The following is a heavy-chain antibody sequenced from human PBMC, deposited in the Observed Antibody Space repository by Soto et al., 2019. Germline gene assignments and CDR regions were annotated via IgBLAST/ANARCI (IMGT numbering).Heavy chain of an antibody. V-gene: IGHV1-2*02. CDR2: INPNSGGT. D-gene: IGHD3-22*01. CDR3: ARDGYYYDSSGYYNNWFDP. Sequence: ASVKVSCKASGYTFTGYYMHWVRQAPGQGLEWMGWINPNSGGTNYAQKFQGRVTITRDTSISTAYMELSRLRSDDTAVYYCARDGYYYDSSGYYNNWFDPWGQGTLVTVSS. CDR1: GYTFTGYY. J-gene: IGHJ5*02.